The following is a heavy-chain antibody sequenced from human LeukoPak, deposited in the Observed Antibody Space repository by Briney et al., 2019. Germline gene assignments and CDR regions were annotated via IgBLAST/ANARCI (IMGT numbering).Heavy chain of an antibody. CDR2: FDPEDGET. CDR1: GYTFTSYY. Sequence: ASVKVSCKASGYTFTSYYMHWVRQAPGKGLEWMGGFDPEDGETIYAQKFQGRVTMTEDTSTDTAYMELSSLRSEDTAVYYCASSGSYTPFDYWGQGTLVTVSS. V-gene: IGHV1-24*01. CDR3: ASSGSYTPFDY. D-gene: IGHD1-26*01. J-gene: IGHJ4*02.